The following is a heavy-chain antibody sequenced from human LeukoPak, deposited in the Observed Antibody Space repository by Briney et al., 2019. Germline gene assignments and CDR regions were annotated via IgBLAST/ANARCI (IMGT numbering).Heavy chain of an antibody. V-gene: IGHV1-8*02. CDR3: ARSSSSWYSREGY. CDR1: GYTFTTYD. J-gene: IGHJ4*02. D-gene: IGHD6-13*01. CDR2: MNPNSGNT. Sequence: ASVKVSCKASGYTFTTYDITWVRQATGQGLEWMGWMNPNSGNTGYAQKFQGRATMTRNTSISTAYMELSSLRSEDTAVYYCARSSSSWYSREGYWGQGTLVTVSS.